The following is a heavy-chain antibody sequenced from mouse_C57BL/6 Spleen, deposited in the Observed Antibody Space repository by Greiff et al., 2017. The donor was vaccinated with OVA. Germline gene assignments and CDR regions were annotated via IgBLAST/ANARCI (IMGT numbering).Heavy chain of an antibody. CDR2: ISYSGST. CDR3: ARSGDYDGDWYFDV. J-gene: IGHJ1*03. V-gene: IGHV3-8*01. CDR1: CYSITSYY. Sequence: DVHLVESGPGLAKPSQSLSLTCSVTCYSITSYYWNWIRKFPGNKLEYMGYISYSGSTYYNPSLKSRISITRDTSKNQYYLQLNSVTTEDTATYYCARSGDYDGDWYFDVWGTGTTVTVSS. D-gene: IGHD2-4*01.